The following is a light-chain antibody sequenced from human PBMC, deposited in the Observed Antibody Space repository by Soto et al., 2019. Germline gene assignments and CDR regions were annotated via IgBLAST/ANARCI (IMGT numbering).Light chain of an antibody. V-gene: IGKV3-20*01. CDR3: QQYGGSPRT. CDR1: QSIANS. CDR2: GAS. Sequence: EIVLTQSPGTLSLSPGERASLSCRASQSIANSLAWYQQKPGQAPRLLIFGASNRATGIPDRFSGSGSGTDFTLNISRLEPEDFAVYHCQQYGGSPRTFGQGTKVERK. J-gene: IGKJ1*01.